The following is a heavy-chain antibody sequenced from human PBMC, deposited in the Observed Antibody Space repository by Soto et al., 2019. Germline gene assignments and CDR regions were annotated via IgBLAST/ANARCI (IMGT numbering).Heavy chain of an antibody. CDR1: GFTFSSYA. V-gene: IGHV3-23*01. CDR2: ISGSGGST. Sequence: EVQLLESGGGLVQPGGSLRLSCAASGFTFSSYAMSWVRQAPGKGLEWVSAISGSGGSTYYADSVKGRFTISRDNSKNTLYLQMNSLRAEDTAVYYCAKVSIVVVNPPPYGMDVWGQGTTVTVSS. CDR3: AKVSIVVVNPPPYGMDV. J-gene: IGHJ6*02. D-gene: IGHD2-21*01.